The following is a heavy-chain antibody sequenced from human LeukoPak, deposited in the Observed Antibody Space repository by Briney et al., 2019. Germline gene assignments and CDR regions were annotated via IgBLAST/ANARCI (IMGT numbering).Heavy chain of an antibody. CDR2: LRGNGDT. Sequence: PGGSLRLSCAASGFTFSFYAMSWVREAPARGLEWVSSLRGNGDTFYADSVKGRFTLSRDESRNTVYLQLNNLRVEDTAVYYCAKASWVSSADAVLWGQGTVVTVSS. D-gene: IGHD3-16*01. CDR1: GFTFSFYA. CDR3: AKASWVSSADAVL. V-gene: IGHV3-23*01. J-gene: IGHJ4*02.